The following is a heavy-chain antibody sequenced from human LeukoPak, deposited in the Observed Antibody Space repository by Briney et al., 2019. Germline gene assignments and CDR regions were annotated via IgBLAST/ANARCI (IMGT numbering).Heavy chain of an antibody. J-gene: IGHJ3*02. CDR3: AREWEAVDPPEGPFDI. CDR1: GFTFSSYA. Sequence: PGRSLRLSCAASGFTFSSYAMHWVRQAPGKGLEWVAVISYDGSNKYYADSVKGRFTISRDNSKNTLYLQMNSLRAEDTAVYYCAREWEAVDPPEGPFDIWGQGTMVTVSS. V-gene: IGHV3-30-3*01. CDR2: ISYDGSNK. D-gene: IGHD1-14*01.